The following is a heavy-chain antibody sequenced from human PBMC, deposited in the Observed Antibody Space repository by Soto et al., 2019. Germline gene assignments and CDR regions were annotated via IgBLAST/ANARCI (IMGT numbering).Heavy chain of an antibody. D-gene: IGHD3-10*01. CDR3: ARQPDDSYGSGSYYYGMDV. J-gene: IGHJ6*02. V-gene: IGHV5-10-1*01. CDR1: GYSFTSYW. CDR2: IDPSDSYT. Sequence: EVQLVQSGAEVKKPGESLRISCKGSGYSFTSYWISWVRQMPGKGLEWMGRIDPSDSYTNYSPSFQGHVTISADKSICTAYRQGSSLKASDTAMYYCARQPDDSYGSGSYYYGMDVWGQGTTVTVSS.